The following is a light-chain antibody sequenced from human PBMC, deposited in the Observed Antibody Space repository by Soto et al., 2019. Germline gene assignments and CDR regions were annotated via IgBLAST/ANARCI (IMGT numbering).Light chain of an antibody. J-gene: IGKJ5*01. CDR1: RSVRNK. CDR3: QQRSNWPIT. Sequence: TVMTQSPDTLSVSPGERATLSCRASRSVRNKLAWYQQKSGQAPRLLIYDASNRATGIPARFSGSGSGTDFTLTISSLEPEDFAVHYCQQRSNWPITFGQGTRREIK. V-gene: IGKV3-11*01. CDR2: DAS.